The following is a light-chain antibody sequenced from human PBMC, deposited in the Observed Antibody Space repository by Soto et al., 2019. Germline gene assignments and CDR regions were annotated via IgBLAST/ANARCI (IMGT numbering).Light chain of an antibody. CDR3: QQYGSSPWT. J-gene: IGKJ1*01. CDR1: QSVSSSY. CDR2: GAS. Sequence: ETGLTQSPGTLSLSPGERATLSCRASQSVSSSYLAWYQHKPGQAPRLLIYGASSRAAGIPDRFSGSESGTDFTLTISRLEPEDFAVYYCQQYGSSPWTFGQGTNVDIK. V-gene: IGKV3-20*01.